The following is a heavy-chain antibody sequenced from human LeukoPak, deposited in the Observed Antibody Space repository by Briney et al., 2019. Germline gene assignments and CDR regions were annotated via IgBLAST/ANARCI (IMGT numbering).Heavy chain of an antibody. CDR1: GFTFSNYW. D-gene: IGHD2/OR15-2a*01. CDR2: INDDGSAT. J-gene: IGHJ4*02. Sequence: GGSLRLSCAASGFTFSNYWMHWVRQVPGKGLVWVSRINDDGSATFYADSVKGRFTISRDNAKNSLYLQMNSLRAEDTAIYYCARDYQYGYSTNWYHLAQIDYWGQGTLVTVSS. CDR3: ARDYQYGYSTNWYHLAQIDY. V-gene: IGHV3-74*01.